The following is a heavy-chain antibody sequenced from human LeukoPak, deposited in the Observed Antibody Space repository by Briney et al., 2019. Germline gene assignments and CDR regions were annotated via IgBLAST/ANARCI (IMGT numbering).Heavy chain of an antibody. CDR2: IRHDGNIK. J-gene: IGHJ4*02. Sequence: GGSLRLSCAASGFTFSSYDMHWVRQAPGKGLEWVAFIRHDGNIKYFADSVKGRFTISRDTSKNTLYLQMNSLRVEDTAVYYCAKGRYYDNSGYPIDYWGQGTPVTVSS. CDR3: AKGRYYDNSGYPIDY. CDR1: GFTFSSYD. D-gene: IGHD3-22*01. V-gene: IGHV3-30*02.